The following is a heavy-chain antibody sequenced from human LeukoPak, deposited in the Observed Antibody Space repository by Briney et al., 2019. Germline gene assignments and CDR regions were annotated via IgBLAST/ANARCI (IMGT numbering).Heavy chain of an antibody. J-gene: IGHJ4*02. CDR2: INEDGSEK. CDR3: LSGSGH. CDR1: GFIFRNYW. D-gene: IGHD3-10*01. Sequence: GGSLRLSCAAAGFIFRNYWMGWVRQAPGKGLEWVANINEDGSEKYYVDSVKGRFIISKDNAKNSLYLQMNILRAEDTAVFYCLSGSGHCGQGTLVTVSS. V-gene: IGHV3-7*01.